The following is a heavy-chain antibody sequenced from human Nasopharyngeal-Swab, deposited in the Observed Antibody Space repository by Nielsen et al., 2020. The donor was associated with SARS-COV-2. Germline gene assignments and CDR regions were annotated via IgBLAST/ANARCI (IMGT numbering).Heavy chain of an antibody. CDR3: ARAGIAAAGLDY. Sequence: SETLPLTCTVSGGSISSYYCSWIRQPPGKGLEWIGYIYYSGSTNYNPSLKSRVTISVDTSKNQFSLKLSSVTAADTAVYYCARAGIAAAGLDYWGQGTLVTVSS. CDR2: IYYSGST. J-gene: IGHJ4*02. CDR1: GGSISSYY. D-gene: IGHD6-13*01. V-gene: IGHV4-59*01.